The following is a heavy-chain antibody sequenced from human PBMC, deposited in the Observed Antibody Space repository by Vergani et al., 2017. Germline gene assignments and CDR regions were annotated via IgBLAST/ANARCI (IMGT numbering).Heavy chain of an antibody. Sequence: QVQLQQWGAGLLKPSETLSLTCAVYGGSFSGYYWSWIRQPAGKGLEWIGRIYTSGSTNYNPSLKSRVTISVDTSKNQFSLKLSSVTAADTAVYYCARSPRDQVVPAVSYYFDYWGQGTLVTVSS. CDR2: IYTSGST. CDR3: ARSPRDQVVPAVSYYFDY. D-gene: IGHD2-2*01. CDR1: GGSFSGYY. V-gene: IGHV4-59*10. J-gene: IGHJ4*02.